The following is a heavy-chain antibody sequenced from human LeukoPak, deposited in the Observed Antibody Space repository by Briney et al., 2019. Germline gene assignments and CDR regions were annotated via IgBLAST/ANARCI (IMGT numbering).Heavy chain of an antibody. CDR1: GFTFSSNA. Sequence: PGGSLRLSCAASGFTFSSNAMSWVRQAPGKGLEWVSGITNSGRSTYYADSVKGRFTVSRDNSNNTLYLQVNSLRAEDTAVYYCARDPEGMDVWGQGTTVTVSS. CDR2: ITNSGRST. CDR3: ARDPEGMDV. V-gene: IGHV3-23*01. J-gene: IGHJ6*02. D-gene: IGHD1-14*01.